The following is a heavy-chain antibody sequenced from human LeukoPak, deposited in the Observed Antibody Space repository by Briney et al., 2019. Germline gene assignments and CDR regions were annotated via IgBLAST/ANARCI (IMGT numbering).Heavy chain of an antibody. J-gene: IGHJ4*02. CDR1: GFTFSSHA. Sequence: QPGRSLRLSCAASGFTFSSHAMHWVRQAPGKGLEWVAVISYDGSNKYYADSVKGRFTISRDNSKNTLYLQMNSLRAEDTAVYYCARERVPTYCSSTSCWLPFFDYWGQGTLVTVSS. CDR3: ARERVPTYCSSTSCWLPFFDY. D-gene: IGHD2-2*01. CDR2: ISYDGSNK. V-gene: IGHV3-30-3*01.